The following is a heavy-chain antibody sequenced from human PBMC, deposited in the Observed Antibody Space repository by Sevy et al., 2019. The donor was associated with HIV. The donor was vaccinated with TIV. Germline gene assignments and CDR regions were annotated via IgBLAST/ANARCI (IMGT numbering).Heavy chain of an antibody. V-gene: IGHV3-33*01. CDR2: IWHDGSNK. CDR3: ARGLAALPGYYYGMDV. CDR1: GFTFSSYG. Sequence: GGSLRLSCAASGFTFSSYGMHWVRQAPGKGLEWVAVIWHDGSNKYYADSVKGRFTISRDNSKNMFYLQMNSLRTEDTAVFYCARGLAALPGYYYGMDVWGQGTTVTVSS. D-gene: IGHD6-6*01. J-gene: IGHJ6*02.